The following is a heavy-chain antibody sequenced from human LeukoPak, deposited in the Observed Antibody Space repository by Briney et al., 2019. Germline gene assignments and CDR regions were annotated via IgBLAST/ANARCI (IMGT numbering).Heavy chain of an antibody. V-gene: IGHV3-53*01. CDR3: ARDRVPPDYYYGMDV. Sequence: GGSLRLSCAASGFTVSSNYMSWVRQAPGKGLEWGSVIYSGGSTYYADSVKGRFTISRDNSKNTLYLQMNSLRAEDTAVYYCARDRVPPDYYYGMDVWGQGTTVTVS. J-gene: IGHJ6*02. CDR2: IYSGGST. CDR1: GFTVSSNY.